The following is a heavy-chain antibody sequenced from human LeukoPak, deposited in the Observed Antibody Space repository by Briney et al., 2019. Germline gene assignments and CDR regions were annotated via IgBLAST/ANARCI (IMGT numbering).Heavy chain of an antibody. CDR3: GRAGRYDSLGYPHSAIAY. Sequence: GASVTVSCKASGYTFTGYYMHWVRQAPGQGPEGMGWISPNSGTTNYAPKVQDRVTMTSATSMSTTYMDLKRLRSADTAVSHCGRAGRYDSLGYPHSAIAYWGQGTLVTASA. V-gene: IGHV1-2*02. J-gene: IGHJ4*02. D-gene: IGHD3-22*01. CDR1: GYTFTGYY. CDR2: ISPNSGTT.